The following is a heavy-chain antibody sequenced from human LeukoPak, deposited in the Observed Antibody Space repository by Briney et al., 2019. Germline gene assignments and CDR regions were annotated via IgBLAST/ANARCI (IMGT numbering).Heavy chain of an antibody. D-gene: IGHD3-22*01. Sequence: SVKVSCKASGGTFISYAISWVRQAPGQGLEWMGGIIPIFGTANYAQKFQGRVTITADESTSTAYMELSSLRSEDTAVYYCARDRGYYDSSGYYWDYWGQGTLVTVSS. CDR3: ARDRGYYDSSGYYWDY. CDR1: GGTFISYA. V-gene: IGHV1-69*13. J-gene: IGHJ4*02. CDR2: IIPIFGTA.